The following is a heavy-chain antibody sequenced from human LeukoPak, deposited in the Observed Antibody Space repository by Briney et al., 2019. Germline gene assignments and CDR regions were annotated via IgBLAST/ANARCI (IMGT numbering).Heavy chain of an antibody. D-gene: IGHD3-9*01. CDR2: IYYSGST. CDR1: GGSISSGGYS. J-gene: IGHJ6*03. Sequence: PSETLSLTCAVSGGSISSGGYSWSWIRQPPGKGLEWIGYIYYSGSTYYNPSLKSRVTISVDTSKNQFSLKLSSVTAADTAVYYCARGRNYDILTGYILTPNMDVWGKGTTVTVSS. CDR3: ARGRNYDILTGYILTPNMDV. V-gene: IGHV4-30-4*07.